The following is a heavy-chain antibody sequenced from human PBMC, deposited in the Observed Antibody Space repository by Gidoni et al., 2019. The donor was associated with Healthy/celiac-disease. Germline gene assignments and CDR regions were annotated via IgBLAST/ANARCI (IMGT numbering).Heavy chain of an antibody. Sequence: EVQLLESGGGLVQPGGSLRRSCAASGFTFRSYAMSWVRQAPGKGLEWVSAISGSGGSTYYADSVKGRFTISRDNSKNTLYLQMNSLRAEDTAVFYCAKYEDYYYYYYYMDVWGKGTTVTVSS. CDR1: GFTFRSYA. V-gene: IGHV3-23*01. J-gene: IGHJ6*03. D-gene: IGHD4-17*01. CDR2: ISGSGGST. CDR3: AKYEDYYYYYYYMDV.